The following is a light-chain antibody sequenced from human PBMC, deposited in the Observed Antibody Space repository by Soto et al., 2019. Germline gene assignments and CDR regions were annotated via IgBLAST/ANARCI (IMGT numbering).Light chain of an antibody. CDR1: QSISSY. V-gene: IGKV1-39*01. Sequence: DILMSQSPSSQSASVGDRVTITCRASQSISSYLNWYQQKPGKAPKLLIYAASSLQSGVPSRFSGSGSGTDFTLTISSLQPEDFATYYCQQSYSTPLTFGGGTMADVK. CDR3: QQSYSTPLT. CDR2: AAS. J-gene: IGKJ4*01.